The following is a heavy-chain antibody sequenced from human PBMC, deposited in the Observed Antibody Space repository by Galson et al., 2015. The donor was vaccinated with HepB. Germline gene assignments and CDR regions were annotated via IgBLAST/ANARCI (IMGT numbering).Heavy chain of an antibody. Sequence: SLRLSCAASGFTFSSYGVHWVRQAPGKGLEWVAVIWYDGSNKYYADSVKGRFTISRDNSKNTLYLQMNSLRAEDTAAYYCARNGPHGITIFGEVKGYYYYMDVWGKGTTVTVSS. CDR1: GFTFSSYG. CDR3: ARNGPHGITIFGEVKGYYYYMDV. D-gene: IGHD3-3*01. V-gene: IGHV3-33*01. CDR2: IWYDGSNK. J-gene: IGHJ6*03.